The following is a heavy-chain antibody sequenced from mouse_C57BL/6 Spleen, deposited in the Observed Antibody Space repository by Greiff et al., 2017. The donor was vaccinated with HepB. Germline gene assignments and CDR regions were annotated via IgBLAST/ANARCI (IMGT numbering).Heavy chain of an antibody. CDR2: IYPGDGDT. CDR3: ARELYAMDY. Sequence: QVQLQQSGPELVKPGASVKISCKASGYAFSSSWMNWVKQRPGKGLEWIGRIYPGDGDTNYNGKFKGKATLAADKSSSTTYMQLSSLTSEDTAVYCCARELYAMDYWGQGTSVTVSS. CDR1: GYAFSSSW. V-gene: IGHV1-82*01. J-gene: IGHJ4*01.